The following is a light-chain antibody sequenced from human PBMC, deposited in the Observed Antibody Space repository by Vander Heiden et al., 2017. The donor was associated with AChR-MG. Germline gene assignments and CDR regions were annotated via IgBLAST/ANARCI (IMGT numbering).Light chain of an antibody. CDR2: KAS. CDR3: QQYNDYLMFT. Sequence: DIQMTQAPSTLSASVGDRVTIPCRASQSISYWLAWFQHKPGKSPKLLIYKASTLKSGVPSRFSGSGSGTEFTLTISSLQPDDVATYYCQQYNDYLMFTFGQGTKLEIK. J-gene: IGKJ2*01. V-gene: IGKV1-5*03. CDR1: QSISYW.